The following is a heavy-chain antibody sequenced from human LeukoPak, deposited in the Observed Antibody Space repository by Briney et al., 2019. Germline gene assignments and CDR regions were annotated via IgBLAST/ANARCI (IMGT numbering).Heavy chain of an antibody. Sequence: SETLSLTCTVSGGSISSYYWSWIRQPPGKGLECIGYIYYSGSTNFNPSLKSRVTISVDTSKNQFSLKLSSVTAADTAVYYCARTISAESDAFDIWGQGTMVTVSS. J-gene: IGHJ3*02. V-gene: IGHV4-59*01. CDR3: ARTISAESDAFDI. CDR2: IYYSGST. CDR1: GGSISSYY. D-gene: IGHD3-9*01.